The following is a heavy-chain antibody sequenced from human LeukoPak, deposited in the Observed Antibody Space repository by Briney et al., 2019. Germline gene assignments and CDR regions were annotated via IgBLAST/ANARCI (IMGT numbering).Heavy chain of an antibody. CDR3: AKAHVPTMIRGVVSSD. CDR2: ISPSGGVT. CDR1: GFTFSSYA. J-gene: IGHJ4*02. V-gene: IGHV3-23*01. D-gene: IGHD3-10*01. Sequence: GGSLRLPCATSGFTFSSYAMSWVRQAPGKGLEWVSTISPSGGVTFYSDSVRGRFTISRDYSKDTLFLQMNSLRAEDTALYYCAKAHVPTMIRGVVSSDWGQGTLVTVSS.